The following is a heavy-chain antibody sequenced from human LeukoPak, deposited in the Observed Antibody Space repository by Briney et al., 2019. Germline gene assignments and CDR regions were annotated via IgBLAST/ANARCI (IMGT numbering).Heavy chain of an antibody. D-gene: IGHD1-14*01. Sequence: TLSLTCTVSGGSISSSGYYWNWIRQHPGKGLEWIGYNYHSGSTYYNPSLKSRVTISADTSKNQLSLKLSSVTAADTAVYYCARAELSHRGYHYGMDVWGQGATVTVS. CDR1: GGSISSSGYY. CDR2: NYHSGST. J-gene: IGHJ6*02. CDR3: ARAELSHRGYHYGMDV. V-gene: IGHV4-31*03.